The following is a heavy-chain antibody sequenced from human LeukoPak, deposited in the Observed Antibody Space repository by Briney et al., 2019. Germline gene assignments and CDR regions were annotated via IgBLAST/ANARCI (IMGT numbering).Heavy chain of an antibody. CDR3: ARHSGSGWQALGY. CDR2: TSYNGNT. V-gene: IGHV1-18*04. Sequence: EGSVKVSCKASGYTFSNYGISWVRQTPGLGLEWMGWTSYNGNTNYAQKFQDRVTMTTHTSTTTAYMELRSLESDDTAVYYCARHSGSGWQALGYWGQGTLVTVSS. D-gene: IGHD6-19*01. CDR1: GYTFSNYG. J-gene: IGHJ4*02.